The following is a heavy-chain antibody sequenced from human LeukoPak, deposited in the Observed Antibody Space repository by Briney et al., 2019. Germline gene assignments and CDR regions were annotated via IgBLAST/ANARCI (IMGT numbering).Heavy chain of an antibody. CDR2: IYTSGST. Sequence: SQTLSLTCTVSGGSISSGSYYWSWIRQPAGKGLEWIGRIYTSGSTNYNPSLKSRVTISVDTSKNQFSLKLSSVTAADTAVYYCASGVTTVNDAFDIWGQGTMVTVSS. CDR1: GGSISSGSYY. J-gene: IGHJ3*02. CDR3: ASGVTTVNDAFDI. V-gene: IGHV4-61*02. D-gene: IGHD4-17*01.